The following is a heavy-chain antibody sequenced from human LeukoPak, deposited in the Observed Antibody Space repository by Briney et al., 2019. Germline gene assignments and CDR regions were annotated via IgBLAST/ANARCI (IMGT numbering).Heavy chain of an antibody. Sequence: PGGSLWHSCAASGFPLSSYSINWFRQAPGKGLEWVAYISASGSNIYYVDSVMGRFTVSRDNPKSSLFLQMNSPRAEDTAVYYCARVKGTYFDYWGQGALATLSS. CDR2: ISASGSNI. D-gene: IGHD1-1*01. V-gene: IGHV3-48*01. CDR1: GFPLSSYS. CDR3: ARVKGTYFDY. J-gene: IGHJ4*02.